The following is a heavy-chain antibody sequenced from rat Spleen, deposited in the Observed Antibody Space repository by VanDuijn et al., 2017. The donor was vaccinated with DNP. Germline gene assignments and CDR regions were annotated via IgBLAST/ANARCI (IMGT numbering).Heavy chain of an antibody. CDR2: ISPSGGST. D-gene: IGHD3-5*01. CDR3: ARVPLGYYALDA. Sequence: EVQLVESGGGLVQPGRSLKLSCAASGITFSNYGMHWIRQAPTKGLEWVASISPSGGSTYYRDSVKGRFTISRDNAKSTLYLQMDSLRSEETATYYCARVPLGYYALDAWGQGTSVTVSS. J-gene: IGHJ4*01. CDR1: GITFSNYG. V-gene: IGHV5-19*01.